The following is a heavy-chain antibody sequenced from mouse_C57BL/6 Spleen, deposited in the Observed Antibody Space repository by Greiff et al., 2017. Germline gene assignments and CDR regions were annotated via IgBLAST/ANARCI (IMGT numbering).Heavy chain of an antibody. CDR1: GYTFTSYW. J-gene: IGHJ2*01. D-gene: IGHD2-2*01. CDR3: ARGMVTSYFDY. Sequence: QVQLQQPGAELVMPGASVKLSCKASGYTFTSYWMHWVKQRPGQGLEWIGEIDPSDSYTNYNQKFKGKSTLTVDKSSSTAYMELSSLNSEDSAVXYCARGMVTSYFDYWGQGTTLTVSA. V-gene: IGHV1-69*01. CDR2: IDPSDSYT.